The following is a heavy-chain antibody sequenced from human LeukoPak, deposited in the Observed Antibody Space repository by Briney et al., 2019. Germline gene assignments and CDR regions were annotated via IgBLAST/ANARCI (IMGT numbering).Heavy chain of an antibody. J-gene: IGHJ4*02. Sequence: GGSLRLSCAVSGFTFSSYAMSWVRQAPGKGLEWVSAIRGSGGNTYYADSVKGRFTISRDNSKNTLYLQMNSLRAEDTAVYSCAKEGGYSYLYYFDYWGQGTLVTVSS. CDR1: GFTFSSYA. CDR3: AKEGGYSYLYYFDY. D-gene: IGHD5-18*01. V-gene: IGHV3-23*01. CDR2: IRGSGGNT.